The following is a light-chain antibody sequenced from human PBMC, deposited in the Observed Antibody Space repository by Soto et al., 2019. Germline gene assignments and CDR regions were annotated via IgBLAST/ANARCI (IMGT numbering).Light chain of an antibody. CDR3: SSYAGSNNFVV. J-gene: IGLJ2*01. Sequence: QSALTQPPSASGSPGQSVTISCTGTSSDVGGYNYVSWYQQHPGKAPKLMIYEVTKRPSGVPDRFSGSKSGNTASLIVSGLQAEDEADYYCSSYAGSNNFVVFGGGTKLTV. CDR2: EVT. V-gene: IGLV2-8*01. CDR1: SSDVGGYNY.